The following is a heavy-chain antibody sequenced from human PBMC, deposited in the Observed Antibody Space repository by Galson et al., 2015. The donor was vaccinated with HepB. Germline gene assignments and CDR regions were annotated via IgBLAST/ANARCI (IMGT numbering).Heavy chain of an antibody. CDR1: GYTFTSYG. V-gene: IGHV1-18*04. J-gene: IGHJ6*02. Sequence: SVKVSCKASGYTFTSYGISWVRQAPGQGLEWMGWISAYNGNTNYAQKLQGRVTMTTDTSTSTAYMELRSLRSDDTAVYYCARGGLARWGDYYYGMDVWGQGTTVTVSS. D-gene: IGHD3/OR15-3a*01. CDR3: ARGGLARWGDYYYGMDV. CDR2: ISAYNGNT.